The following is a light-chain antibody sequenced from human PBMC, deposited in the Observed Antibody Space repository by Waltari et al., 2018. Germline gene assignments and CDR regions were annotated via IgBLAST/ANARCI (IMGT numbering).Light chain of an antibody. V-gene: IGLV2-14*01. Sequence: QSALTQPASVSGSPGQSITIPCSGTDSDVGAYDLSSWYQQHPGKAPHLIIYEVSNRPSGISNRFSASKSGNTASLTISGLLAEDEADYYCSSYTTSSAPGVFGTGTRVTVL. J-gene: IGLJ1*01. CDR1: DSDVGAYDL. CDR3: SSYTTSSAPGV. CDR2: EVS.